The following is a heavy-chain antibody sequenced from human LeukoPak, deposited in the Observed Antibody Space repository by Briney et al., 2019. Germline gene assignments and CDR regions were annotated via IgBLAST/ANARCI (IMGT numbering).Heavy chain of an antibody. V-gene: IGHV3-30*18. CDR2: ISYDGSIK. Sequence: GGSLRLSCAASRFTFSSYGMHWVRQAPGKGLEWVAVISYDGSIKYYADSVKRRFTISRDNSKNTLYLQMNSLRTEDTAVYYCAKVKGEVIGAFDIWGQGTMVTVSS. CDR3: AKVKGEVIGAFDI. D-gene: IGHD3-16*01. J-gene: IGHJ3*02. CDR1: RFTFSSYG.